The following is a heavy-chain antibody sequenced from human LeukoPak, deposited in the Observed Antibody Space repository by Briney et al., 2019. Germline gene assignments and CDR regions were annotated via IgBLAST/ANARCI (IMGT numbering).Heavy chain of an antibody. J-gene: IGHJ4*02. Sequence: PGGSLRLSCAASGLTFSSYWMSWVRQAQGQGLELVANIKQDGSVKHYLTSLKGRFTISRDNAKNSLFLQLSSLRAEDTAVYYCATNDNYVFEYWGQGILATVSS. CDR3: ATNDNYVFEY. V-gene: IGHV3-7*01. D-gene: IGHD1-1*01. CDR2: IKQDGSVK. CDR1: GLTFSSYW.